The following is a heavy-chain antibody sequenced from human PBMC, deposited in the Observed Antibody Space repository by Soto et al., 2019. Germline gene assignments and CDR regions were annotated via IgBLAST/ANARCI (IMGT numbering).Heavy chain of an antibody. Sequence: ASLKVSCKAAGYSFCEYHIHWVRQSPIQWLDWLGRINPKSGGTSSAQKFQGWVTMTRDTSISTAYMELTRLRSDDTAVYFCARGHSTDCSNGVCSFFYNHEMDVWGQGTTVTLSS. D-gene: IGHD2-8*01. CDR1: GYSFCEYH. CDR2: INPKSGGT. V-gene: IGHV1-2*04. CDR3: ARGHSTDCSNGVCSFFYNHEMDV. J-gene: IGHJ6*02.